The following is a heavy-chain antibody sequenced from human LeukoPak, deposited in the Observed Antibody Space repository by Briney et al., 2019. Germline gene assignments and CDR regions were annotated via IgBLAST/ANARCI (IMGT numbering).Heavy chain of an antibody. D-gene: IGHD3-3*01. V-gene: IGHV3-30*03. CDR3: ARGDDADAFDI. CDR1: GFTFSSYG. J-gene: IGHJ3*02. Sequence: PGGSLRLSCAASGFTFSSYGMHWVRQAPGKGLEWVAVISYDGSNKYYADSVKGRFTISRDNSKNTLYLQMNSLRAEDTAVYYCARGDDADAFDIWGQGTMVTVSS. CDR2: ISYDGSNK.